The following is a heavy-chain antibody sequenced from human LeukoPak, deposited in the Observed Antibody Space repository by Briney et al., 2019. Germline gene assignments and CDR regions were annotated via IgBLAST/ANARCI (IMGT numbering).Heavy chain of an antibody. J-gene: IGHJ4*02. D-gene: IGHD3-9*01. CDR1: GFTFRSHW. Sequence: GGSLRLSCAASGFTFRSHWMSWVRQAPGKGLEWVANINADGSEKFYVDSMKGRFSISRDNAENSVSLQMSSLRGEDTAVYYCARESRGYNILTGYYTQLDYWGQGTVVTVSS. V-gene: IGHV3-7*01. CDR3: ARESRGYNILTGYYTQLDY. CDR2: INADGSEK.